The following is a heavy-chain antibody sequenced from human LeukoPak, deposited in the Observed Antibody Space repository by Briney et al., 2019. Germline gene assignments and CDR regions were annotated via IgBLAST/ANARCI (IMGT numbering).Heavy chain of an antibody. Sequence: GASLRLSCAASGFTFSNAWMSWVRQAPGKGLEWVGRIKSKTDGGTTDYAAPVKGRFTISRDDTKNTLYLQMNSLKTEDTAVYYCTTSRDTAMDYYFDYWGQGTLVTVSS. D-gene: IGHD5-18*01. CDR3: TTSRDTAMDYYFDY. J-gene: IGHJ4*02. CDR1: GFTFSNAW. CDR2: IKSKTDGGTT. V-gene: IGHV3-15*01.